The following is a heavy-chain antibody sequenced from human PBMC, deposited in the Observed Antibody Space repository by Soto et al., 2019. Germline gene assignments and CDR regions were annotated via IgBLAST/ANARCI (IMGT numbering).Heavy chain of an antibody. V-gene: IGHV1-2*04. CDR3: ARWKPIFGLVMRDRGWFDP. Sequence: QVQLVQSGAEVKKPGASVKVSCKASGYTFTGYYMHWVRQAPGQGLEWMGWINPNSGGTNYAQKFQGWVTMTRDTSISTAYMELSRLRSDDTAVYYCARWKPIFGLVMRDRGWFDPWGQGTLVTVSS. CDR2: INPNSGGT. D-gene: IGHD3-3*01. J-gene: IGHJ5*02. CDR1: GYTFTGYY.